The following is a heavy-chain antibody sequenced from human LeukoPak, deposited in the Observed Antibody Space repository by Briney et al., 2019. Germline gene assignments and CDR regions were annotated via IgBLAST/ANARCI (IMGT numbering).Heavy chain of an antibody. D-gene: IGHD5-24*01. J-gene: IGHJ4*02. V-gene: IGHV4-59*08. CDR1: DASINTYY. CDR3: GRHRSGDAYNPLDY. Sequence: SETLSLTCTASDASINTYYWSWIRQPPGKELEWIAYIHYSGGTNSNPSLKSRVTISIDTSKSQFSLKLTSVTAADTAVYYCGRHRSGDAYNPLDYWGQGTLVTVSS. CDR2: IHYSGGT.